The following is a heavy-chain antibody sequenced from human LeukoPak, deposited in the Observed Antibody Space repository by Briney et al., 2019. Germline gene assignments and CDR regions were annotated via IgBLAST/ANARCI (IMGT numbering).Heavy chain of an antibody. V-gene: IGHV1-18*01. J-gene: IGHJ6*02. CDR2: ISAYNGNT. Sequence: ASVKVSCKASGYTFTSYGISWVRQAPGQGLEWMGWISAYNGNTNYAQKLQGRVTMTTDTSTSTAYMELRSLRSDDTAVYYCAVNFWSGYYPYYYGTDVWGQGTTVTVSS. D-gene: IGHD3-3*01. CDR3: AVNFWSGYYPYYYGTDV. CDR1: GYTFTSYG.